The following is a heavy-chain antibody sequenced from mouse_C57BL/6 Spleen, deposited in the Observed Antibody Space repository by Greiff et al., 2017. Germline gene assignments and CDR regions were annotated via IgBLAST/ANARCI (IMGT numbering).Heavy chain of an antibody. CDR2: IHPSDSDT. CDR1: GYTFTSYW. D-gene: IGHD2-4*01. J-gene: IGHJ3*01. Sequence: QVQLQQPGAELVKPGASVKVSCKASGYTFTSYWMHWVKQRPGQGLEWIGRIHPSDSDTNYNQKFKGKVTLTVDKSSSTADMQLRSLTSEDSAVYSCVIEGYDYDAWFAYWGPGTLVTVSA. V-gene: IGHV1-74*01. CDR3: VIEGYDYDAWFAY.